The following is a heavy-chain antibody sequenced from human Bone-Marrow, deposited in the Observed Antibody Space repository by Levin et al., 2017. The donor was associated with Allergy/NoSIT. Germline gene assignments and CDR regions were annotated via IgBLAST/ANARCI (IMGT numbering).Heavy chain of an antibody. CDR3: ATSPTSGY. V-gene: IGHV3-53*01. CDR2: IYSGGST. CDR1: GFTVSRNY. Sequence: LSLTCAASGFTVSRNYMSWVRQAPGKGLEGVSIIYSGGSTYYTDSVKGRFTISRDSSKNTLYLQMNSLRAEDTAVDYCATSPTSGYWGQGTLVTVSS. J-gene: IGHJ4*02.